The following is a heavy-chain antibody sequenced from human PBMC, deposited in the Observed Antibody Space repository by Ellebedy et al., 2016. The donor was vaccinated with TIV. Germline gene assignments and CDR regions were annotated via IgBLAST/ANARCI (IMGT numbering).Heavy chain of an antibody. D-gene: IGHD3-16*01. J-gene: IGHJ4*02. V-gene: IGHV4-61*02. CDR2: IYTSGST. CDR3: AREFGQ. CDR1: VGSTNSVGYY. Sequence: SETLSLXXTVSVGSTNSVGYYRSWIRQPAGKGLEWIGRIYTSGSTDYNPSLKSRVTMSLDTSNNQFSLHLTSVTAADTAIYYCAREFGQWGQGTLVTVSS.